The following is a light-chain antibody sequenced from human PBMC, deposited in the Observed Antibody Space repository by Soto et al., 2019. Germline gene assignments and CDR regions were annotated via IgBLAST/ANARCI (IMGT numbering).Light chain of an antibody. CDR2: DVS. CDR1: SSDVGGYNY. Sequence: QSVLTQPASVSGSPGQSITISCTGTSSDVGGYNYVSWYQQHPGKAPKLMIYDVSNRPSGVSNRFSGSKPGNTASLTISGLQAEDEADYYCSSYTSSSTLVVFGGGTKVTVL. CDR3: SSYTSSSTLVV. J-gene: IGLJ2*01. V-gene: IGLV2-14*01.